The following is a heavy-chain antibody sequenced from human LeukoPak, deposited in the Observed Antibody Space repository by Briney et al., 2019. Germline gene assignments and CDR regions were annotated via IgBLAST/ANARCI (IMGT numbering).Heavy chain of an antibody. Sequence: GGSLRLSCAASGFTFSSYSMNWVRQAPGEGLEWVSTISDSGDSTYYADSVRGRFTISRDNSKNTLYLQMNSLRPEDTALYYCVKEGRYCSSSSCYDYWGQGTRVTVSS. D-gene: IGHD2-2*01. V-gene: IGHV3-23*01. J-gene: IGHJ4*02. CDR3: VKEGRYCSSSSCYDY. CDR1: GFTFSSYS. CDR2: ISDSGDST.